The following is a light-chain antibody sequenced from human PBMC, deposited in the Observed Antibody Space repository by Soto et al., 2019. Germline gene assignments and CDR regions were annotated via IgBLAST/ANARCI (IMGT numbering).Light chain of an antibody. V-gene: IGKV3-15*01. CDR3: QQYKNWPPLT. Sequence: EIVMTQSPATLSVSPGERATLSCRASQSVSSNLAWYQQKPGQAPRLLIYGASTRATGIPARFSGSGSGTEFTLTSSSLPSEDFAVYYCQQYKNWPPLTFGGGNKVEIK. CDR1: QSVSSN. CDR2: GAS. J-gene: IGKJ4*01.